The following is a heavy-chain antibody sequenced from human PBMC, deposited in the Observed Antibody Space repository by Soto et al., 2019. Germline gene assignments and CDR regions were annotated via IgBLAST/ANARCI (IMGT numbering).Heavy chain of an antibody. D-gene: IGHD3-9*01. J-gene: IGHJ3*02. CDR2: IYYSGST. CDR3: ARDQDYDILTGYSYAFDI. CDR1: GGSISSYY. V-gene: IGHV4-59*01. Sequence: QVQLQESGPGLVKPSETLSLTCTVSGGSISSYYWSWIRQPPGKGLEWIGYIYYSGSTNYNPSLKSRVTISVDTSKNQFSLKLSSVTAADTAVYYCARDQDYDILTGYSYAFDIWGQGTMVTVSS.